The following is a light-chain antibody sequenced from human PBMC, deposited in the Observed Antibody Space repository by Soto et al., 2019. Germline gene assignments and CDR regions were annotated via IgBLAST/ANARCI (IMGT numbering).Light chain of an antibody. J-gene: IGKJ2*01. CDR3: QQYNNWPPDT. CDR1: QGISNY. V-gene: IGKV1-27*01. Sequence: DIQMTQSPSSLSASVGDRVTITCRASQGISNYLAWYQQKPGKVPKLLIYAASTLQSGVPSRFSGSGSGTDFTLTITSLQSEDFAVYFCQQYNNWPPDTFGQGTKLEIK. CDR2: AAS.